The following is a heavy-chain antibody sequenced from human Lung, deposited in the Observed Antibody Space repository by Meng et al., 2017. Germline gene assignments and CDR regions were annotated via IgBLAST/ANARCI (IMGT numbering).Heavy chain of an antibody. CDR3: ARGYDILTGPPLDY. D-gene: IGHD3-9*01. V-gene: IGHV4-34*01. Sequence: QVQLQQGRAGLLKPSETLSLTCAVYGGSFSGYYWSWIRQPPGKGLEWIGEINHSGSTNYNPSLKSRVTISVDTSKNQFSLKLSSVTAADTAVYYCARGYDILTGPPLDYWGQGTLVTVSS. J-gene: IGHJ4*02. CDR1: GGSFSGYY. CDR2: INHSGST.